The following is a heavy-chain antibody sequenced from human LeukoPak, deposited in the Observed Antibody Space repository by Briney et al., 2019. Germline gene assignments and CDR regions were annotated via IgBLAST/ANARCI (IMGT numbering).Heavy chain of an antibody. CDR3: ARDPYSGNYGNDYYYYMDV. V-gene: IGHV3-48*01. D-gene: IGHD1-26*01. CDR2: ITRPGTTI. Sequence: GGSLRLSCATSGFTFSAYSMSWVRQAPGKGLEWVSHITRPGTTIYYAESVRGRFSISRDNAKNSLYLQMNSLSPDDTAVYFCARDPYSGNYGNDYYYYMDVWGKGTTVTISS. CDR1: GFTFSAYS. J-gene: IGHJ6*03.